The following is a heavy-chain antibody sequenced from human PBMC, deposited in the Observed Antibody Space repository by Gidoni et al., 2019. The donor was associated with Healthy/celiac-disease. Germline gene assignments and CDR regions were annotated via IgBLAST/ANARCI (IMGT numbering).Heavy chain of an antibody. CDR2: MYYSGST. V-gene: IGHV4-31*03. CDR3: VRAGGSGSWFDY. CDR1: GGSISSGGYY. Sequence: QVQLQEAGPGLEKPSQTLSLTSTVSGGSISSGGYYWSWIRQHPGKGLEWIGYMYYSGSTYYNPSFRSRVTISVDSSKNQFSLKLSSVTAADTDVYYCVRAGGSGSWFDYWGQGTLVTVSS. D-gene: IGHD3-10*01. J-gene: IGHJ4*02.